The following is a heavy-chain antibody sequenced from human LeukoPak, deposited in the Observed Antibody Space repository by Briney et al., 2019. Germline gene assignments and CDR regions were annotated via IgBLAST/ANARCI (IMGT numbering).Heavy chain of an antibody. CDR3: AKVRTGTYYDFWSGYFDY. CDR1: GFTFSSYA. Sequence: GGSLRLSCAASGFTFSSYAMSCVRQAPGKGLEWVSAISGSGGSTYYADSVKGRFTISRDNSKNTLYLQMNSLRAEDTAVYYCAKVRTGTYYDFWSGYFDYWGQGTLVTVSS. V-gene: IGHV3-23*01. D-gene: IGHD3-3*01. CDR2: ISGSGGST. J-gene: IGHJ4*02.